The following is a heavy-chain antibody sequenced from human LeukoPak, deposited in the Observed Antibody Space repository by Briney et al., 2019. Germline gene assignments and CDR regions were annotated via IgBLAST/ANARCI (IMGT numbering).Heavy chain of an antibody. CDR1: RFTFTVYY. CDR2: INPNSGDT. Sequence: ASLWVSSKASRFTFTVYYIHWVRQAPGQGLEWMGWINPNSGDTNYSQKFQGRVTMTRDTSINTAYMELIRLTSDDTAVYFCARDRVMFRGLFPGFWGQGTLVIVSS. D-gene: IGHD3-10*01. V-gene: IGHV1-2*02. CDR3: ARDRVMFRGLFPGF. J-gene: IGHJ4*02.